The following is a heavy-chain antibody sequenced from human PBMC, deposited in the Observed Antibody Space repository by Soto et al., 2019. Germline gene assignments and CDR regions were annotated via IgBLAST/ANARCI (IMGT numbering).Heavy chain of an antibody. J-gene: IGHJ4*02. CDR1: GFTFSSYS. D-gene: IGHD3-3*01. V-gene: IGHV3-48*02. CDR3: ARDYEYWSGYYKGFDY. Sequence: PVGSLRLSCAASGFTFSSYSMNWVRQAPGKGLEWVSYISSSSSSIYYADSVKGRFTIFRDNAKNSLYLQMNSPRDEDTAVYYCARDYEYWSGYYKGFDYWGQGTLVTVSS. CDR2: ISSSSSSI.